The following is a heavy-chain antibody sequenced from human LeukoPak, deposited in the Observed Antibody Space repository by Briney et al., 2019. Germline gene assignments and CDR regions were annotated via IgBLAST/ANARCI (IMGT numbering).Heavy chain of an antibody. D-gene: IGHD3-22*01. CDR2: IRSKANSYAT. J-gene: IGHJ4*02. V-gene: IGHV3-73*01. Sequence: PGGSLRLSCAASGFTFSGSAMHWVRQASGQGLEWVGRIRSKANSYATAYAASVKGRFTISRDDSKNTAYLQMNSLKTEDTAVYYCTTNDYYYDSSGYYYVDYWGQGTLVTVSS. CDR3: TTNDYYYDSSGYYYVDY. CDR1: GFTFSGSA.